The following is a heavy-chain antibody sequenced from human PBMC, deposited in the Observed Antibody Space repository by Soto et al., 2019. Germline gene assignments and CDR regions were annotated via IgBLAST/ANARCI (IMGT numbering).Heavy chain of an antibody. Sequence: QVQLVQSGTEVKKPGSSVKVSCKASGGTFRNYPINWVRQAPGQGLEWMGSIFPLTDIPDYAQNFQARLTISADKSTSTDYMELSSLTSDDTAMYFGARGPLVVLNYFESWGQGNLVTVSS. CDR3: ARGPLVVLNYFES. CDR2: IFPLTDIP. V-gene: IGHV1-69*02. CDR1: GGTFRNYP. J-gene: IGHJ4*02.